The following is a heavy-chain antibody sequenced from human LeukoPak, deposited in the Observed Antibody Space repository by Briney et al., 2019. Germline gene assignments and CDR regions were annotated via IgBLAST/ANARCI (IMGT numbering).Heavy chain of an antibody. D-gene: IGHD6-19*01. Sequence: GGSLRLSCAASGFTFSSYSMNWVRQAPGKGLEWVSSITSSSSYIYYADSVKGRFTISRDNAKNSLFLQMNSLRAEDTAVYYRARGGSSAWFGNYWGQGTLVTVSS. V-gene: IGHV3-21*01. CDR2: ITSSSSYI. CDR1: GFTFSSYS. J-gene: IGHJ4*02. CDR3: ARGGSSAWFGNY.